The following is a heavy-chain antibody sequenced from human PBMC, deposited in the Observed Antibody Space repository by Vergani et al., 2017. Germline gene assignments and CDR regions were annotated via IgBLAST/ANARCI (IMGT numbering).Heavy chain of an antibody. D-gene: IGHD2/OR15-2a*01. CDR1: GFRFDDYG. CDR3: ANSVIAGNVGVAYFGMDV. CDR2: IRYDGSSE. V-gene: IGHV3-30*02. Sequence: VQLVESGGGVVRPGGSLRLSCAASGFRFDDYGIHWVRQAPGKGLEWVSFIRYDGSSEYYGDSVKGRFTISRDKSQNTVNLQMNSLRTEDTAVYFCANSVIAGNVGVAYFGMDVWGRGTTVTVSS. J-gene: IGHJ6*02.